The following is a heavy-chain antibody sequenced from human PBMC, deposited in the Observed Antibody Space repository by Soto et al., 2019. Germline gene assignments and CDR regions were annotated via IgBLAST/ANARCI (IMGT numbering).Heavy chain of an antibody. J-gene: IGHJ4*02. D-gene: IGHD3-10*01. CDR2: ISAYNGNT. CDR1: GYTFTSYG. CDR3: ARGPHYYGSGSYHSRERYFYY. V-gene: IGHV1-18*01. Sequence: QVQLVQSGAEVKKPGASVKVSCKASGYTFTSYGISWVRQAPGQGLEWMGWISAYNGNTNYAQKLQGRVTMTTDTSTSTAYRELRRLRSDDTAVYYCARGPHYYGSGSYHSRERYFYYWGQGTLVTVSS.